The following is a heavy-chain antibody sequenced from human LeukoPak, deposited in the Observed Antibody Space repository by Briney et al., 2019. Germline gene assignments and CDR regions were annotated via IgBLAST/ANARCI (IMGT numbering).Heavy chain of an antibody. CDR3: ARHFPRSGWYYFDY. V-gene: IGHV4-34*01. CDR2: INHSGST. CDR1: GGSFSGCY. Sequence: PSETLSLTCAVYGGSFSGCYWSWIRQPPGKGLEWIGEINHSGSTNYNPSLKSRVTISVDTSKNQFSLKLSSVTAADTAVYYCARHFPRSGWYYFDYWGQGTLVTVSS. J-gene: IGHJ4*02. D-gene: IGHD6-19*01.